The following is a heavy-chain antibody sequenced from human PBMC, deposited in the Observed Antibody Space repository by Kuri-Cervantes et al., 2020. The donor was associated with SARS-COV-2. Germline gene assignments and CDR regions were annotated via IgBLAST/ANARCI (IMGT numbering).Heavy chain of an antibody. CDR3: VRDGDHWNFDY. J-gene: IGHJ4*02. V-gene: IGHV3-30*03. CDR1: GFTFSSHG. D-gene: IGHD1-1*01. CDR2: ISYDGSNK. Sequence: GESLKISCAASGFTFSSHGMHWVRQAPDKGLEWVAVISYDGSNKYYADSVKGRFTISRDNAKNMLFLQMNSLRAEDTAVYYCVRDGDHWNFDYRGQGTLVTVSS.